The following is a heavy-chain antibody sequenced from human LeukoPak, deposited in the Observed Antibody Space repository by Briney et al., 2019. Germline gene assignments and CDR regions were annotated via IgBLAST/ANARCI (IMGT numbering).Heavy chain of an antibody. CDR3: VRFGELLPFDY. D-gene: IGHD3-10*01. J-gene: IGHJ4*02. V-gene: IGHV7-4-1*02. CDR2: INTNTGNP. Sequence: ASVKVSCKASGYTFTSYAMNWVRQAPGQGLEWMGWINTNTGNPTYAQGFTGRFVFSLDTSASTAYLQISSLKAEDTAVYYCVRFGELLPFDYWGQGTLVTVSS. CDR1: GYTFTSYA.